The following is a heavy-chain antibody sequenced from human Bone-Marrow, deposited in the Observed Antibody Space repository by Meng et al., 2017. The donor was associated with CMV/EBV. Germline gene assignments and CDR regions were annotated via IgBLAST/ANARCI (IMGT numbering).Heavy chain of an antibody. J-gene: IGHJ6*02. CDR1: GFTFSSYS. D-gene: IGHD6-13*01. V-gene: IGHV3-21*01. CDR2: ISSSSSYK. Sequence: GGSLRLSCAASGFTFSSYSMNWVRQAPGKGLEWVSCISSSSSYKFYADSVKGRFTISRDNAKNSLYLQINRLRAEDTAVYYCASSGGSSWYVGTHYYYGMDVWVQGTTVTVSS. CDR3: ASSGGSSWYVGTHYYYGMDV.